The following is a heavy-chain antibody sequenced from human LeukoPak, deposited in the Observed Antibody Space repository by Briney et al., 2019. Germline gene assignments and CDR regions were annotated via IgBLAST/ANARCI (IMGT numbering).Heavy chain of an antibody. CDR2: ISYDGSRT. CDR1: GFTFTEYA. CDR3: AKDMTSAYYYYGMDV. V-gene: IGHV3-30*01. Sequence: GGSQRLSCAASGFTFTEYAMHWVRQVPGKGLEWVALISYDGSRTDYADSVKGRFTISRDNAKNSLYLQMNSLRAEDTALYYCAKDMTSAYYYYGMDVWGQGTTVTVSS. D-gene: IGHD2-21*02. J-gene: IGHJ6*02.